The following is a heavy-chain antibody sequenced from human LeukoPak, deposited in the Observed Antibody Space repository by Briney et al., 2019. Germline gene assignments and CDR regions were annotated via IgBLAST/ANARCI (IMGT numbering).Heavy chain of an antibody. CDR3: ARDGSNPLYYYYGMDV. D-gene: IGHD4-11*01. V-gene: IGHV3-66*01. CDR1: GFTLSSNY. J-gene: IGHJ6*02. CDR2: IYSGGST. Sequence: GGSLRLSCAASGFTLSSNYMGWVRQAPGKGLEWVSVIYSGGSTYYADSVKGRFTISRDNSKNTLYLQMNSLRAEDTAVYYCARDGSNPLYYYYGMDVWGQGTTVTVSS.